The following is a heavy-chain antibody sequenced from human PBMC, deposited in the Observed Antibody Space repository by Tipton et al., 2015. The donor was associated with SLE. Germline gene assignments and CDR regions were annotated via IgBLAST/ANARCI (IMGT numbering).Heavy chain of an antibody. CDR3: AREGYSSSSVYYYMDV. CDR1: GGSISSGSYY. D-gene: IGHD6-6*01. Sequence: TLSLTCTVSGGSISSGSYYWSWIRQPAGKGLEWIGRIYTSGSTNYNPSPKSRVTISVDTSKNQFSLKLSSVTAADTAVYYCAREGYSSSSVYYYMDVWGKGIPVAVSS. CDR2: IYTSGST. V-gene: IGHV4-61*02. J-gene: IGHJ6*03.